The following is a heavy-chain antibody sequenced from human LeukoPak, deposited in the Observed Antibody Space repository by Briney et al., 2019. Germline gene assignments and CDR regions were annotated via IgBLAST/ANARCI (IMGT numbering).Heavy chain of an antibody. J-gene: IGHJ5*02. D-gene: IGHD1-26*01. Sequence: GGSLRLSCAASGFTFRNYEMNWVRQAPGKGLEWVSYISSSGSSIYYADSVRGRFTISRDNAKNSLYLQMNSLRAEDTAVYYCARGSGDWFDPWGQGSLVTVSS. CDR1: GFTFRNYE. V-gene: IGHV3-48*03. CDR2: ISSSGSSI. CDR3: ARGSGDWFDP.